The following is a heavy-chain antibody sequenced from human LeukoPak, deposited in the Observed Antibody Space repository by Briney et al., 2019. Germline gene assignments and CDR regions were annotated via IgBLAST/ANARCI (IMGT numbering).Heavy chain of an antibody. CDR2: ISGSGGST. Sequence: GRSLRLSCAASGVTFSSYAMSWVRQAPGRGLEWVSAISGSGGSTYYADSVKGRFTISRENSKNTLYLQMNSLRAEDTAVYYCAKEKYYCEPFDYWGQGTLVTVSS. CDR3: AKEKYYCEPFDY. D-gene: IGHD3-22*01. J-gene: IGHJ4*02. V-gene: IGHV3-23*01. CDR1: GVTFSSYA.